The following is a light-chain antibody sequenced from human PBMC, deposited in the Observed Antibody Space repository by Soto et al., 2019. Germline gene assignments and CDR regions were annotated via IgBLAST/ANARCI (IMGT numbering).Light chain of an antibody. J-gene: IGKJ4*01. Sequence: AIRMTQSPSSLSASTRDRVTITCRSSQGISSYLAWYQQKPGKAPKLLIYAASTLQSGVPSRFSGSGSGTDFTLTISCLQYEDFATYYCQRYYSYPLTFGGGTKVDIK. CDR2: AAS. V-gene: IGKV1-8*01. CDR3: QRYYSYPLT. CDR1: QGISSY.